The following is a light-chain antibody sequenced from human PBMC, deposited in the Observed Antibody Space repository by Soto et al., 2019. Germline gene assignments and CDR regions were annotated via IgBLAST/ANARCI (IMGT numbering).Light chain of an antibody. CDR3: QQYGSSPWT. J-gene: IGKJ1*01. V-gene: IGKV3-20*01. Sequence: EIVLTQSPGTLSLSPGERATLSCRASQSVSSNYLAWYQQKPGQAPRPLIYGASSRATGIPDRFSGSGAGKDVTLTISRLEPEDFAVYYCQQYGSSPWTFGQGTKVEIK. CDR2: GAS. CDR1: QSVSSNY.